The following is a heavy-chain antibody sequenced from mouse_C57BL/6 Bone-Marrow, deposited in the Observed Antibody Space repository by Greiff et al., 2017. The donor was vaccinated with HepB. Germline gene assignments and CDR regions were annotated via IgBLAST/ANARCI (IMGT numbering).Heavy chain of an antibody. CDR2: IDPSDSYT. D-gene: IGHD1-1*01. J-gene: IGHJ1*03. CDR3: ARAHYYYGSSRWYFDV. CDR1: GYTFTSYW. Sequence: QVQLQQSGAELVMPGASVKLSCKASGYTFTSYWMHWVKQRPGQGLEWIGEIDPSDSYTNYNQKFKGKSTLTVDKSSSTAYMQLSSLTYEDSAVFYCARAHYYYGSSRWYFDVWGTGTTVTVSS. V-gene: IGHV1-69*01.